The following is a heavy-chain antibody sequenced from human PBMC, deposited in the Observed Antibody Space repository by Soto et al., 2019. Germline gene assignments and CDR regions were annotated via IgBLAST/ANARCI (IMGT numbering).Heavy chain of an antibody. CDR2: IYYSGST. V-gene: IGHV4-61*01. CDR1: GGSVSSGSYY. CDR3: ARDHSGYDGYYYYYYGMDV. Sequence: PSETLSLTCTVSGGSVSSGSYYWSWIRQPPGKGLEWIGYIYYSGSTNYNPSLKSRVTISVDTSKNQFSLKLSSVTAADTAVYYCARDHSGYDGYYYYYYGMDVWGQGTTVTVSS. D-gene: IGHD5-12*01. J-gene: IGHJ6*02.